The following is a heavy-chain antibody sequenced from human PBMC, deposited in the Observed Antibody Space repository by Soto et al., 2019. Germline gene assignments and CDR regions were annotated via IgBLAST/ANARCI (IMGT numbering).Heavy chain of an antibody. CDR2: ISGSGGST. CDR3: GRGSGYYYTEGNWFDP. CDR1: GFTFSSYA. Sequence: LRLSCAASGFTFSSYAMSWVRQAPGKGLEWVSAISGSGGSTYYADSVKGRFTISRDNSKNTLYLQMNSLRAEDTAVYYCGRGSGYYYTEGNWFDPWGQGTLVTVSS. J-gene: IGHJ5*02. V-gene: IGHV3-23*01. D-gene: IGHD3-22*01.